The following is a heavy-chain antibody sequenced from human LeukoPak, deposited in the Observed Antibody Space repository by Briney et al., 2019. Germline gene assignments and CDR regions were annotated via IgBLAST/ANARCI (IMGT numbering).Heavy chain of an antibody. CDR2: IYYSGAT. CDR1: GGSISNYY. V-gene: IGHV4-59*08. J-gene: IGHJ4*02. D-gene: IGHD3-10*01. Sequence: SETLSLTCTVSGGSISNYYGSWIRQPPGKGLEWIGHIYYSGATKYNPSLKSRITISVDTSKNQFSLMLSSVTAADTAVYYCARFGITVVRGGKYYFDYWGQGTPVTVSS. CDR3: ARFGITVVRGGKYYFDY.